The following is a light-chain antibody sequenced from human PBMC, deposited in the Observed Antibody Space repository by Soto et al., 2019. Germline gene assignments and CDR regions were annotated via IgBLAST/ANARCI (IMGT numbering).Light chain of an antibody. CDR2: DVS. CDR3: SSYTSSGTLVV. J-gene: IGLJ2*01. V-gene: IGLV2-14*03. Sequence: QSALTQPASVSGSPGQSITISCTGASSDVGVYDYVSWYQQDPSKAPRLLIYDVSNRPSGVSNRFSGSKSGNTASLTISGLQAEDEADYYCSSYTSSGTLVVFGGGTKVTVL. CDR1: SSDVGVYDY.